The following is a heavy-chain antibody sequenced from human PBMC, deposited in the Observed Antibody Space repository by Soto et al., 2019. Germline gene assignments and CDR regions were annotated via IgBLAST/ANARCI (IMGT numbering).Heavy chain of an antibody. CDR2: IIPIFGTA. J-gene: IGHJ5*02. Sequence: GXSVKDSCKASGGTFSSYASSWVRQAPGQGLEWMGGIIPIFGTANYAQKFQGRVTITADESTSTAYMELSSLRSEDTAVYYCARADPSRWFDPWGQGTLVTVSS. CDR3: ARADPSRWFDP. CDR1: GGTFSSYA. V-gene: IGHV1-69*13.